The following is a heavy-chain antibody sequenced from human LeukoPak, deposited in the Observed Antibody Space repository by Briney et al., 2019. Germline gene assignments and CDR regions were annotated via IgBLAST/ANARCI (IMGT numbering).Heavy chain of an antibody. CDR3: ARGPTVNYYYYGMDV. CDR1: GGSISSYY. V-gene: IGHV4-59*01. D-gene: IGHD4-11*01. J-gene: IGHJ6*02. Sequence: SETLSLTCTVSGGSISSYYWSWFRQPPGKGLEWIGYIYYSGSTNYNPSLKSRVTISVDTSKKQISLKLSSVTAADTAVYYCARGPTVNYYYYGMDVWGQGTTVTVSS. CDR2: IYYSGST.